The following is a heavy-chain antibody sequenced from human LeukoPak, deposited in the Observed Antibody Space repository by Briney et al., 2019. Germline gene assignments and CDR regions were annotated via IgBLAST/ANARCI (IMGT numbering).Heavy chain of an antibody. CDR1: GGSFSAYC. V-gene: IGHV4-34*01. CDR3: ARDGGNYYHYYYMDV. Sequence: PSETLSLTCDVYGGSFSAYCWSWVRQPPGRGLEWIGEITHGGGTNYNPSLKSRVTMSLDTSKNEFSLMLSSVTAADTAVYYCARDGGNYYHYYYMDVWGKGTTVTVSS. D-gene: IGHD2-15*01. CDR2: ITHGGGT. J-gene: IGHJ6*03.